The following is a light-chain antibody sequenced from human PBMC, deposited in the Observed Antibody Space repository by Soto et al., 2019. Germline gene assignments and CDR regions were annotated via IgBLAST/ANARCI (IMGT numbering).Light chain of an antibody. CDR3: QQYNNWPPYT. CDR2: GAS. V-gene: IGKV3-15*01. J-gene: IGKJ2*01. CDR1: QSVSSN. Sequence: EIVMTQSPATLSVSPGERATLSCRASQSVSSNLAWYQQKPAKAPRLLIYGASTRATGIPARFSGSGSGTEFTLTISSLQSEDFAVYYCQQYNNWPPYTFGQGTKLEIK.